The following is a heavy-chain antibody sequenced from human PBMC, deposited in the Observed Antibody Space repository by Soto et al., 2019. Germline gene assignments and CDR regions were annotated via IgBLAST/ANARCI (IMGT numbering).Heavy chain of an antibody. CDR2: IRSKAYGGTT. D-gene: IGHD3-3*01. V-gene: IGHV3-49*04. J-gene: IGHJ6*02. CDR1: GFTFGDYA. Sequence: GGSLRLSCTASGFTFGDYAMSWVRQAPGKGLEWVGFIRSKAYGGTTEYAASVKGRFTISRDDSKSIAYLQMNSLKTEDTAVYYCTREMRFSHYYYYGMDVWGQGTTVTVYS. CDR3: TREMRFSHYYYYGMDV.